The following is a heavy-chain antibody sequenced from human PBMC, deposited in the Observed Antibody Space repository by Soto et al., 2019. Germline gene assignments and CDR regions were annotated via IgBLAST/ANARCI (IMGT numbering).Heavy chain of an antibody. J-gene: IGHJ4*02. D-gene: IGHD3-22*01. Sequence: QVHLVESGGGLVKPGGSLRLSCAASGFTFRDYYMSWIRQAPGKGLEWVSYISSSGSTIYYADSVKGRFTISRDNDKNSLYLQMNSLRAEDTAVYYCARDTYYYDSSGYYGSYFDYWGQGTLVTVSS. CDR2: ISSSGSTI. CDR1: GFTFRDYY. V-gene: IGHV3-11*01. CDR3: ARDTYYYDSSGYYGSYFDY.